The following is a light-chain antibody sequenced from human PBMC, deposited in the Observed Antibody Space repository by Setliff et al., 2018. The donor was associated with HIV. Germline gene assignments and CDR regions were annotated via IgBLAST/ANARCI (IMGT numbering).Light chain of an antibody. CDR3: CSYENSGTFYV. CDR2: GVN. J-gene: IGLJ1*01. V-gene: IGLV2-23*02. Sequence: QSALAQPASVSGSPGQSITMSCTGTKNDVGGHDVVSWYQQYPGKAPKLIIYGVNKRPSGLSNRFSGSKSGNTASLTISGLQAEDEAEYYCCSYENSGTFYVFGTGTKVTVL. CDR1: KNDVGGHDV.